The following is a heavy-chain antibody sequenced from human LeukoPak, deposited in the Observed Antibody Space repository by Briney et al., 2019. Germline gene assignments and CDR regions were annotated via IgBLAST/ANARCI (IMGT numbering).Heavy chain of an antibody. J-gene: IGHJ4*02. Sequence: GGSLRLSCAASGFTFRNHWMHWVRQTPGKGLVWVSRISSDGSSTTYADSVKGRFTISRDNAKNTLYLQMNSLRAEDTAVYYCAREISDSGSYLFDYWGQGILVTVSS. CDR3: AREISDSGSYLFDY. D-gene: IGHD3-10*01. CDR1: GFTFRNHW. CDR2: ISSDGSST. V-gene: IGHV3-74*03.